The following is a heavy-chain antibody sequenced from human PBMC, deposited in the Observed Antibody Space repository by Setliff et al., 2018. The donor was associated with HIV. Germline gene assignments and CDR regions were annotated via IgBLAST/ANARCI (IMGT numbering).Heavy chain of an antibody. CDR2: IYHSGNT. Sequence: PSETLSLTCTVSGYSINSSPFWGWIRQPPGKGLEWVGSIYHSGNTHYSPSLKSRVSIAVDTSKNQFSLKLSSVTAADTGVYYCARDKTYCNYSRCSLAGWYFDLWGRGTL. J-gene: IGHJ2*01. CDR3: ARDKTYCNYSRCSLAGWYFDL. V-gene: IGHV4-38-2*02. D-gene: IGHD2-2*01. CDR1: GYSINSSPF.